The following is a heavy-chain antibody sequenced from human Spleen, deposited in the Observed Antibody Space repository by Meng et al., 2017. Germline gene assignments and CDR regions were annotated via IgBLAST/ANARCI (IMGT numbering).Heavy chain of an antibody. CDR2: IDTKTGSP. Sequence: QGQRVQSGAEVNKPGASVKVACKPSGYNCPDYYIQWVRRAPGQELEWMGRIDTKTGSPRYAQGFKGRLVFSSDTSVSTAYLEISGLKADDTAVYYCTRDGYSDCSRTSCFDYWGQGTLVTVS. V-gene: IGHV7-4-1*02. D-gene: IGHD2-2*01. CDR3: TRDGYSDCSRTSCFDY. J-gene: IGHJ4*02. CDR1: GYNCPDYY.